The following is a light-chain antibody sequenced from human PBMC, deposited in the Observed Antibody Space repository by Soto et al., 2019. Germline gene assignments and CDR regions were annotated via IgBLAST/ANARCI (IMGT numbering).Light chain of an antibody. CDR3: QQYFTTPIT. CDR2: WAS. CDR1: QSVFDSSDNKNY. V-gene: IGKV4-1*01. Sequence: DVFMTQSPDFLAVSLGERATINCRSSQSVFDSSDNKNYLAWYQQKPGQPPKLLIYWASTRESGVPDRFSGSGSGTGFTLTISSLQTEDVAVYYCQQYFTTPITFGQGTRLEIK. J-gene: IGKJ5*01.